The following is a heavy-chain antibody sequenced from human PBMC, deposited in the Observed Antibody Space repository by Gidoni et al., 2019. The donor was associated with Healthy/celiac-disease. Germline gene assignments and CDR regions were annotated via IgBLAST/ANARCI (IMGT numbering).Heavy chain of an antibody. D-gene: IGHD6-19*01. CDR3: ARDPYSSGWYKDYYYYGMDV. Sequence: QVQLVQSGAEVKKPGASVKVSCKASGYTFTGSYMHWVRQAPGQGLEWMGWINPNSGGTNYAQKFQGRVTMTRDTSISTAYMELSRLRSDDTAVYYCARDPYSSGWYKDYYYYGMDVWGQGTTVTVSS. J-gene: IGHJ6*02. CDR2: INPNSGGT. V-gene: IGHV1-2*02. CDR1: GYTFTGSY.